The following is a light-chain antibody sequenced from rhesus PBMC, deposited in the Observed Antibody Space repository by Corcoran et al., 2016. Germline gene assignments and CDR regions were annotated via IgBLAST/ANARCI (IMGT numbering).Light chain of an antibody. CDR1: QSLLNSSKKKTS. V-gene: IGKV4-1*01. J-gene: IGKJ4*01. CDR3: QQYYSSPLT. Sequence: DIVMSQSPDSLAVSLGERVSISCRSSQSLLNSSKKKTSLAWYQQSPGQTPKVLLYWASTREPGVPNRFSGSGSGTEFTLTISGLKSEAVAVYSCQQYYSSPLTFGGGTKVEIK. CDR2: WAS.